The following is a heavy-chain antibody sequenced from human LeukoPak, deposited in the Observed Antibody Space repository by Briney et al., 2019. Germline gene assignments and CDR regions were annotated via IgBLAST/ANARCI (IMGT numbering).Heavy chain of an antibody. CDR2: INSANGNT. V-gene: IGHV1-3*04. Sequence: ASVKVSCKASGYTFANYAMHWVRQAPGQSLEWMGWINSANGNTKCSQKFQGRVTITRDTSASTAYMELSSLRSEDTAVYYCARDGRFIVADYYYGMDVWGQGTTVTVSS. J-gene: IGHJ6*02. CDR1: GYTFANYA. CDR3: ARDGRFIVADYYYGMDV. D-gene: IGHD1-26*01.